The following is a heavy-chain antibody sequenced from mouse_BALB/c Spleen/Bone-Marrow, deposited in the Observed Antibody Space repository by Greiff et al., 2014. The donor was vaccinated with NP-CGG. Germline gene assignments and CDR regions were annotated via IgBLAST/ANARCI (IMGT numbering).Heavy chain of an antibody. V-gene: IGHV7-3*02. CDR1: GFTFTDYY. CDR3: ARDKGRVFFDY. J-gene: IGHJ2*01. CDR2: IRNKANGYTT. Sequence: EVKLMESGGGLVQPGGSLRLSCATSGFTFTDYYMNWVRQPPGKALEWLGFIRNKANGYTTEYSASVKSRFTISRDNSQNILYLQMNPLRADDSAPYYCARDKGRVFFDYWGQGTTPAVSS.